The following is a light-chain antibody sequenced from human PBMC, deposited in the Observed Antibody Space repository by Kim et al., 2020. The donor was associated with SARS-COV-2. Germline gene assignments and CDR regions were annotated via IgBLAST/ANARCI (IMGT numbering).Light chain of an antibody. V-gene: IGLV1-40*01. CDR2: GNS. CDR3: QSYDSSLSAPVV. CDR1: STTIGAGYD. J-gene: IGLJ2*01. Sequence: FTVSCTGSSTTIGAGYDVHWYQQLPGTAPKLIIYGNSNRPSGVPDRFSGSKSGTSASLAITGLQAEDEADYYCQSYDSSLSAPVVFGGGTQLTVL.